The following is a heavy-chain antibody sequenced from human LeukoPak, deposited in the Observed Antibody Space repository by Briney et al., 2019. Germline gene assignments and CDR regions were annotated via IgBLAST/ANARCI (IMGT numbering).Heavy chain of an antibody. CDR1: GYTFTSYA. CDR2: INAGNGNT. D-gene: IGHD5-24*01. J-gene: IGHJ4*02. V-gene: IGHV1-3*01. Sequence: ASVKVSRKASGYTFTSYAMHWVRQAPGQRLEWMGWINAGNGNTKYSQKLQGRVTMTTDTSTSTAYMELRSLRSDDTAVYYCARDTRDGYNTRGDYWGQGTLVTVSS. CDR3: ARDTRDGYNTRGDY.